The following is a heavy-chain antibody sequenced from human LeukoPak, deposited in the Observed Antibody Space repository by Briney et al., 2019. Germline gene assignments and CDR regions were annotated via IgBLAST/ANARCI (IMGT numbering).Heavy chain of an antibody. J-gene: IGHJ3*01. CDR2: IYYSGST. Sequence: PGGSLRLSCAASGLTFNRYWMHWVRQVPGKGLEWIGSIYYSGSTYYNPSLKSRVTISVDTSKNQFSLKLSSVTAADTAVYYCADTTWIQLWPDAFDVWGQGTTVTVSS. V-gene: IGHV4-59*05. D-gene: IGHD5-18*01. CDR3: ADTTWIQLWPDAFDV. CDR1: GLTFNRYW.